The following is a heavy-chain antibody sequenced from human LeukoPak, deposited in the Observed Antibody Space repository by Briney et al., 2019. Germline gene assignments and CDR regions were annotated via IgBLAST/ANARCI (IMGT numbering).Heavy chain of an antibody. CDR1: GFTFSSYA. D-gene: IGHD3-22*01. V-gene: IGHV3-23*01. J-gene: IGHJ4*02. CDR2: ISGSGGST. Sequence: GGSLRLSCAASGFTFSSYAMSWVRQAPGKGLEWASAISGSGGSTYYADSVKGRFTISRDNSKNTLYLQVNSLRAEDTAVYYCAKLITMIVGVWGQGTLVTVSS. CDR3: AKLITMIVGV.